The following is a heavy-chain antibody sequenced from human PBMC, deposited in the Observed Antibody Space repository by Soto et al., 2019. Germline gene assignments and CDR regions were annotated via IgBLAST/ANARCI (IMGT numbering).Heavy chain of an antibody. CDR1: GFTFGTYT. CDR3: ARVMCGDCSTYYYYSMDV. J-gene: IGHJ6*02. Sequence: ESGGGLVKPGGSLRLSCAASGFTFGTYTMNWVRQAPGRGLEWVSSIGTTSSYIYYADPVRGRFTISRDNARDSLYLQMSSLTAEDTAVYYCARVMCGDCSTYYYYSMDVWGQGTTVTVSS. V-gene: IGHV3-21*01. D-gene: IGHD2-21*02. CDR2: IGTTSSYI.